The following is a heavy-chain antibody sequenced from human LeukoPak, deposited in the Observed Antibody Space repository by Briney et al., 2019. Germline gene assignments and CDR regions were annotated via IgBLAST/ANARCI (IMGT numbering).Heavy chain of an antibody. CDR1: GGSISSGGYY. D-gene: IGHD5-24*01. J-gene: IGHJ4*02. CDR2: IYHSGST. V-gene: IGHV4-30-2*01. Sequence: KPSETLSLTCTVSGGSISSGGYYWSWIRQPPGKGLEWIGYIYHSGSTYYNPSLKSRVTVSVDRSKNQFSLKLSSVTAADTAVYYCARSVEMATIPFDYWGQGTLVTVSS. CDR3: ARSVEMATIPFDY.